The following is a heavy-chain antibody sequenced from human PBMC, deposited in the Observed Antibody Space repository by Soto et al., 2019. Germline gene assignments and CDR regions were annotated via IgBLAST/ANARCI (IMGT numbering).Heavy chain of an antibody. D-gene: IGHD3-3*02. CDR1: GGTFSNSA. CDR3: ARDKDRAQLGGNYYYMLDV. V-gene: IGHV1-69*12. CDR2: IMPIFRTP. Sequence: QVQLEQSGAEVKKPGSSVKVSCKASGGTFSNSAISWVRQAPGQGLEWMGGIMPIFRTPEYAQKFKGRVTITADESTSTAYMKLSGLRSDDTAVYYCARDKDRAQLGGNYYYMLDVWGQGTTVTVSS. J-gene: IGHJ6*02.